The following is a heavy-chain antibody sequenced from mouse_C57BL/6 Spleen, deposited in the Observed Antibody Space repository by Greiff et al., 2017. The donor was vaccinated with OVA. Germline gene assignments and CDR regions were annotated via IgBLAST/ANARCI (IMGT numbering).Heavy chain of an antibody. J-gene: IGHJ2*01. CDR1: GYAFSSSW. Sequence: VKLVESGPELVKPGASVKISCKASGYAFSSSWMNWVKQRPGKGLEWIGRIYPGDGDTNYNGKFKGKATLTADKSSSTAYMQLSSLTSEVSAVYFCARLKDSSGYVFFDYWGQGTTLTVSS. CDR2: IYPGDGDT. D-gene: IGHD3-2*02. V-gene: IGHV1-82*01. CDR3: ARLKDSSGYVFFDY.